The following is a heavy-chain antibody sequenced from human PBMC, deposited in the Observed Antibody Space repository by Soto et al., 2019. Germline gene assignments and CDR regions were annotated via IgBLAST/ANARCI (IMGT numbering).Heavy chain of an antibody. CDR1: GFTFSSYA. V-gene: IGHV3-23*01. D-gene: IGHD3-10*01. J-gene: IGHJ4*02. Sequence: EVQLLEFGGGLVQPGGSLRLSCAASGFTFSSYAMSWVRQAPGKGLEWVSAISGSGGSTYYADSVKGRFTISRDNSKNTLYLQMNSLRAEDTAVYYCARGLLWFGELSMDSFDYWGQGTLVTVSS. CDR3: ARGLLWFGELSMDSFDY. CDR2: ISGSGGST.